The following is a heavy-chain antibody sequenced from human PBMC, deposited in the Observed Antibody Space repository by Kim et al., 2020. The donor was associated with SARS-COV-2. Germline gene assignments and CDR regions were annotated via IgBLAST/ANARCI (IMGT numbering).Heavy chain of an antibody. D-gene: IGHD2-2*01. V-gene: IGHV4-34*01. CDR3: ARDQGGS. CDR1: GGSFSAYY. J-gene: IGHJ5*02. Sequence: SETLSLTCAVYGGSFSAYYWNWIRQAPGKGLEWIGEINHSGTTSYNPSLKTRATISVDTSKNQFSLKLTSVTAADTALYYCARDQGGSWVQGTRVTVSS. CDR2: INHSGTT.